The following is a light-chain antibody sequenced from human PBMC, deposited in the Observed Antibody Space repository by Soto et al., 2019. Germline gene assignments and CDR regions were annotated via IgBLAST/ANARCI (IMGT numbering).Light chain of an antibody. CDR1: QDIGSV. J-gene: IGKJ5*01. V-gene: IGKV1-8*01. CDR2: DAS. Sequence: AFRLTQAASSLSASTGDTVTITCLASQDIGSVLAWYQQKPGTDPKVLIADASNLHGGVPSRFSGSGSRTDFTLTITHLQSEDFATYYCQHYLNYPITFGQGTRLEIK. CDR3: QHYLNYPIT.